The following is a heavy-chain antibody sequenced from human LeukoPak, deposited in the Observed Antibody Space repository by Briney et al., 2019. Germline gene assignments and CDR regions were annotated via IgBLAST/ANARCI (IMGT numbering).Heavy chain of an antibody. CDR2: INSDGSTT. Sequence: GGSLRLSCAASEFTFSNYWLHWVRQAPGKGLVWVSRINSDGSTTDYADSVKGRFTISRDNAKNTLYLQMNSLRPEDTAVYYCARANNFDVWGKGTKVTVSS. V-gene: IGHV3-74*01. CDR1: EFTFSNYW. D-gene: IGHD5-24*01. J-gene: IGHJ6*04. CDR3: ARANNFDV.